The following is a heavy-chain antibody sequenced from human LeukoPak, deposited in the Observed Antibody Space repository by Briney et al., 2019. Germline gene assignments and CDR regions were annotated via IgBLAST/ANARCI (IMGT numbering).Heavy chain of an antibody. V-gene: IGHV1-8*01. CDR1: GYTFTSYD. Sequence: ASVKVSCKASGYTFTSYDINWARQATGQGLEWMGWMNPNSGNTGYAQKFQGRVTMTRNTSISTAYMELSSLRSEDTAVYYCARILWIRGYDLGYWGQGTLVTVSS. D-gene: IGHD5-12*01. CDR3: ARILWIRGYDLGY. J-gene: IGHJ4*02. CDR2: MNPNSGNT.